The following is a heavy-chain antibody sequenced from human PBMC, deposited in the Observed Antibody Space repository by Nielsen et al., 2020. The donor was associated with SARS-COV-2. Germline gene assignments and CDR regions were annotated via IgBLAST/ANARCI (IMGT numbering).Heavy chain of an antibody. V-gene: IGHV3-21*01. CDR2: ISSSSSYI. J-gene: IGHJ3*02. CDR1: GFTFSSYS. Sequence: GESLKISCAASGFTFSSYSMNWVRQAPGKGLEWVSSISSSSSYIYYADSVKGRFTISRDNAKNSLYLQMNSLRAEDTAVYYCAREAARAVAFDIWGQGTMVTVSS. CDR3: AREAARAVAFDI. D-gene: IGHD6-6*01.